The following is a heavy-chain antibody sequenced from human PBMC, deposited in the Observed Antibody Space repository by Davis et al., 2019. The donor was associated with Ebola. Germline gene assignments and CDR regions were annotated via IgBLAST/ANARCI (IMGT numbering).Heavy chain of an antibody. CDR1: GGPFSGYY. J-gene: IGHJ6*02. D-gene: IGHD1-14*01. Sequence: SETLSLTCAVYGGPFSGYYWSWIRQPPGKGLEWIGEINHSGSTNYNPSLKSRVTISVDTSKNQFSLKLSSVTAADTAVYYCARGRKGYYYYGMDVWGQGTTVTVSS. V-gene: IGHV4-34*01. CDR3: ARGRKGYYYYGMDV. CDR2: INHSGST.